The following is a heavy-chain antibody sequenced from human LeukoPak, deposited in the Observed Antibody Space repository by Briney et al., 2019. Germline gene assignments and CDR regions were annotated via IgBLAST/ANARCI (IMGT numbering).Heavy chain of an antibody. Sequence: GGSLRLSCAASGFTLSRYWMHWVRHAPGKGLVWVSRINSYGSVSRYADSVKGRFTISRENAKNTLYLQMNSLRAEDTAVYYCARVAAWDSSGYLFDYWGQGTQVTVSS. CDR3: ARVAAWDSSGYLFDY. V-gene: IGHV3-74*01. CDR2: INSYGSVS. D-gene: IGHD3-22*01. J-gene: IGHJ4*02. CDR1: GFTLSRYW.